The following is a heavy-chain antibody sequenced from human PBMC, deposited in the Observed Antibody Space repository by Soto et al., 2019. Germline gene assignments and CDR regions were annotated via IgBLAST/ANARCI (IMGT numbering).Heavy chain of an antibody. CDR2: IHSDGSST. D-gene: IGHD1-26*01. Sequence: EVQLVESGGGLVRPGGSLRLSCAASGFTFSYYWMHWVRQAPGKGLVWVSRIHSDGSSTTYADFVKGRFIISRDNARNTVEMEVNSVRVEDTAVYDCARGEPGAFDLWGQGTVVTVSS. CDR1: GFTFSYYW. J-gene: IGHJ3*01. V-gene: IGHV3-74*01. CDR3: ARGEPGAFDL.